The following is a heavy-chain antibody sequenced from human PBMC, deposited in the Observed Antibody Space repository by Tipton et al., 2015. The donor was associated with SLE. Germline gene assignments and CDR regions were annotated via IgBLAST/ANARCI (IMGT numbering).Heavy chain of an antibody. V-gene: IGHV4-31*03. D-gene: IGHD6-19*01. Sequence: TLSLTCTVSGVSISSGGYYWSWIRQHPGKGLEWIGYIYYSGSTYYNPSPKSRVTISVDTSKNQFSLKLSSVTAADTAVYYCAREGAEVAGFDYWGQGTLVTVSS. J-gene: IGHJ4*02. CDR2: IYYSGST. CDR3: AREGAEVAGFDY. CDR1: GVSISSGGYY.